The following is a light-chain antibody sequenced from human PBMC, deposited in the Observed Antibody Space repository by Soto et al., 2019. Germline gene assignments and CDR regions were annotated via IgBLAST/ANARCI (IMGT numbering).Light chain of an antibody. CDR3: PLSTFLPNT. Sequence: YTAPLSASVGASVPITCRARQSVRSWLAWYHQKPGTAPNLLIFDASRLESGVPSRFSGSGSGTEFTLTIFSLQAEDVIRDCSPLSTFLPNTFG. CDR1: QSVRSW. V-gene: IGKV1-5*01. CDR2: DAS. J-gene: IGKJ2*01.